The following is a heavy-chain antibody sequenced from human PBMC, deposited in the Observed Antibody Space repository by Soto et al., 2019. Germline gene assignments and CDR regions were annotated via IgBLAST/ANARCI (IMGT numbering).Heavy chain of an antibody. V-gene: IGHV3-30-3*01. CDR1: GFTFSSYA. Sequence: PWGSLRLSCAASGFTFSSYAIHFFRHSPFKWLEWVAVISYDGSNKYYADSVKGRFTISRDNSKNTLYLQMNSLRAEDTAVYYCARGSFQTYYDILTGYYTRYYYGMDVWGQGTTVTVSS. CDR3: ARGSFQTYYDILTGYYTRYYYGMDV. J-gene: IGHJ6*02. D-gene: IGHD3-9*01. CDR2: ISYDGSNK.